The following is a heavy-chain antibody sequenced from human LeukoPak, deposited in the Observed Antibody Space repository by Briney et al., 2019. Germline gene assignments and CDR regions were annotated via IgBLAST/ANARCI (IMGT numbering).Heavy chain of an antibody. Sequence: GGSLRLSCAASGFTFSSYSMNWVRQAPGKGLEWVSSISSSSSYIYYADSVKGRFTISRDNAKNSLYLQMNSLRAEDTAVYYCARDMTYYDFWSGYNGMDVWGQGTTVTVSS. V-gene: IGHV3-21*01. CDR2: ISSSSSYI. J-gene: IGHJ6*02. D-gene: IGHD3-3*01. CDR1: GFTFSSYS. CDR3: ARDMTYYDFWSGYNGMDV.